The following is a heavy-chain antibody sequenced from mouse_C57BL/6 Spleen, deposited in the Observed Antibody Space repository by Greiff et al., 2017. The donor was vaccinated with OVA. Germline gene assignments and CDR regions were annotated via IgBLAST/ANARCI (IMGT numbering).Heavy chain of an antibody. CDR1: GFTFSDYY. CDR3: ARDLLFRYFDV. CDR2: INYDGSST. J-gene: IGHJ1*03. V-gene: IGHV5-16*01. Sequence: EVKLMESEGGLVQPGSSMKLSCTASGFTFSDYYMAWVRQVPEKGLEWVANINYDGSSTYYLDSLKSRFIISRDNAKNILYLQMSSLKSEDTATYYCARDLLFRYFDVWGTGTTVTVSS. D-gene: IGHD1-1*01.